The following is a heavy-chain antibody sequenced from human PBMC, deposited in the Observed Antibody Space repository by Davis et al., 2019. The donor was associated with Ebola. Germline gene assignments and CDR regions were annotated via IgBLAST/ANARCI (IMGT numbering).Heavy chain of an antibody. Sequence: SETLSLTCAVSGGSISSSNWWSWVRQPPGKGLEWIGEIYHSGSTNYNPSLKSRVTISVDKSKNQFYLKLSSVTAADTAVYYCGQRYYYYYGMDIWGQGTTVTVSS. CDR1: GGSISSSNW. V-gene: IGHV4-4*02. CDR2: IYHSGST. D-gene: IGHD5-24*01. CDR3: GQRYYYYYGMDI. J-gene: IGHJ6*02.